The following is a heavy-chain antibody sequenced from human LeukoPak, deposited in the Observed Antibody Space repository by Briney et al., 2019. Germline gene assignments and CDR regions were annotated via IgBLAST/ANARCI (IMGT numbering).Heavy chain of an antibody. V-gene: IGHV1-18*01. CDR3: ARDVTPVVVPAPDY. D-gene: IGHD2-2*01. J-gene: IGHJ4*02. CDR2: ISAYNGHT. CDR1: GYTFTSYG. Sequence: ASAKVSCKASGYTFTSYGITWVRQAPGQGLEWMGWISAYNGHTNYAQKFQGRVTMTTDTSTSTAYMELRSLRSDDTAIYFCARDVTPVVVPAPDYWGQGTLVTVSS.